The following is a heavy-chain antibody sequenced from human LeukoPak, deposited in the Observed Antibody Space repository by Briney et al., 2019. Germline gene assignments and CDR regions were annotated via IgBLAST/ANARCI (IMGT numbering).Heavy chain of an antibody. J-gene: IGHJ6*03. Sequence: SETLSLTCAVYGGSFSGYYWSWIRQPPGKGLEWIGEINHSGSTNYNPSLKSRVTISVDTSKNQSSLKLSSVTAADTAVYYCARVEVVVVAATLYYYYYYMDVWGKGTTVTVSS. V-gene: IGHV4-34*01. CDR2: INHSGST. CDR3: ARVEVVVVAATLYYYYYYMDV. D-gene: IGHD2-15*01. CDR1: GGSFSGYY.